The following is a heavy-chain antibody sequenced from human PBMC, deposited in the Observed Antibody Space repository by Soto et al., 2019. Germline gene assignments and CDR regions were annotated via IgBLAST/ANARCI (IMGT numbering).Heavy chain of an antibody. V-gene: IGHV1-69*01. D-gene: IGHD6-13*01. CDR1: GGTFSSYA. J-gene: IGHJ1*01. Sequence: QVQLVQSGAEVKKPGSSVKVSCKASGGTFSSYAISWVRQAPGQGLEWMGGIIPIFGTANYAQKFQGRVSITADESTSTADMELSSLRSEDTAVYYCARDQRLGYSSSWYAEYFQHWGQGTLVTVSS. CDR2: IIPIFGTA. CDR3: ARDQRLGYSSSWYAEYFQH.